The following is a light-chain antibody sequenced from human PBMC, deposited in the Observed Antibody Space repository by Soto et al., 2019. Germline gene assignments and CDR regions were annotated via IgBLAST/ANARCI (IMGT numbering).Light chain of an antibody. CDR2: GAS. Sequence: EIALTQAPGTLSLSPGERATLSCRASQSVSSSYLAWYQQKPGQAPRLLIYGASNRATGIPDRFSGSGSETDFTLTITRLEPEDFAVYYCQQYGSSPMITFGQGTGLEIK. J-gene: IGKJ5*01. CDR1: QSVSSSY. CDR3: QQYGSSPMIT. V-gene: IGKV3-20*01.